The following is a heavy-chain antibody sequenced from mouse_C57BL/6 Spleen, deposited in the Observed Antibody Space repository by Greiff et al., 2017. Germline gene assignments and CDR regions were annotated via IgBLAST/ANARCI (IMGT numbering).Heavy chain of an antibody. CDR1: GYAFSSSW. D-gene: IGHD1-1*01. CDR3: ASPYGSSHYYAMDY. V-gene: IGHV1-82*01. Sequence: VNLVESGPELVKPGASVKISCKASGYAFSSSWMNWVKQRPGKGLEWIGRIYPGDGDTNYNGKFKGKATLTADKSSSTAYMQLSSLTSEDSAVYFCASPYGSSHYYAMDYWGQGTSVTVSS. CDR2: IYPGDGDT. J-gene: IGHJ4*01.